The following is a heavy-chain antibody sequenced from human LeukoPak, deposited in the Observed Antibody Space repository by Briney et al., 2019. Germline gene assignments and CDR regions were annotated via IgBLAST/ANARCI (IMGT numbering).Heavy chain of an antibody. V-gene: IGHV4-31*03. CDR2: IYYSGST. Sequence: SETLSLTCTVSGGSISNGDYYWTWIHQHPGKGLEWIGYIYYSGSTYYNPSLKSRVVISVDTSKNQFSLKLKSVTAADTAVYYCARDRRWLRFHGFDIWGQGTMVTVSS. CDR3: ARDRRWLRFHGFDI. CDR1: GGSISNGDYY. D-gene: IGHD5-12*01. J-gene: IGHJ3*02.